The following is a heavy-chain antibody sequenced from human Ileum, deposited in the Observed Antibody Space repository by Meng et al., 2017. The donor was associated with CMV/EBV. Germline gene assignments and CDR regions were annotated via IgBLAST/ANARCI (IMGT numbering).Heavy chain of an antibody. CDR2: ISSSSSYI. J-gene: IGHJ6*02. V-gene: IGHV3-21*01. Sequence: GESLKISCAASGFTFSSYSMNWVRQAPGKGLEWVSSISSSSSYIYYADSVKGRFTISRDNAKNSLYLQINSLRAEDTAVYYCATRRHVSGDVWGQGTTVTVSS. CDR3: ATRRHVSGDV. CDR1: GFTFSSYS.